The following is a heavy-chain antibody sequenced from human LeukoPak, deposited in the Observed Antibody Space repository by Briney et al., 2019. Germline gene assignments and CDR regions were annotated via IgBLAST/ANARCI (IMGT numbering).Heavy chain of an antibody. CDR3: ARGDGISH. D-gene: IGHD3-9*01. V-gene: IGHV3-69-1*01. J-gene: IGHJ4*02. CDR1: GFTVSTYN. CDR2: ISSSRAI. Sequence: GGSLRLSCAASGFTVSTYNMNWVRQAPGKGLEWVSCISSSRAIYYTDSVKGRFTISRDSAKNSLHLQMNSLRAEDAAVYYCARGDGISHWGQGTLVTVSS.